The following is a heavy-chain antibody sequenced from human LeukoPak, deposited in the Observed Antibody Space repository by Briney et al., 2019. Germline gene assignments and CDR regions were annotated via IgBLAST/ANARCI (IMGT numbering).Heavy chain of an antibody. CDR1: GGSVSSGSYY. CDR2: IDCSGST. CDR3: ARDFFPSY. V-gene: IGHV4-61*01. Sequence: SGTLCLTCTVSGGSVSSGSYYWSWLRQRPGKGLEWIGSIDCSGSTNYNPSLRGRVTISVDTSKNQFSLKLSSVTASDTAVYYCARDFFPSYWGQGTLVTVSS. J-gene: IGHJ4*02. D-gene: IGHD3-3*01.